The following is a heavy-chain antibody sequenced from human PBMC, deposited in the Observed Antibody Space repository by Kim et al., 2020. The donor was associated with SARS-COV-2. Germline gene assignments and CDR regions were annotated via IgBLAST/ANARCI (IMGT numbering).Heavy chain of an antibody. D-gene: IGHD2-2*01. CDR1: GYTFTSYS. CDR3: ARSTNMDV. V-gene: IGHV1-3*04. CDR2: INTANGDT. Sequence: ASVKVSCRASGYTFTSYSLLWVRQAPGQGLEWMGRINTANGDTKYSQNFQGRVTNTVDTSATTGYMELSNLRSEDTPTYYCARSTNMDVWGQGTTVTVSS. J-gene: IGHJ6*02.